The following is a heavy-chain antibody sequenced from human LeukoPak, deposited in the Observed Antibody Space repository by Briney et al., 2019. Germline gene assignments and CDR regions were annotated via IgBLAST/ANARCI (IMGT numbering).Heavy chain of an antibody. CDR2: VRPYNGDP. CDR1: GDIFRRYG. J-gene: IGHJ6*02. V-gene: IGHV1-18*04. CDR3: ARPYSANWHPHPYRMDV. Sequence: GASVKVSCKASGDIFRRYGVTWARQAPGQGPEGMGWVRPYNGDPEYAQKFQGRVTMSTDTSTDTSYMELRSLGSDDTAVYYCARPYSANWHPHPYRMDVWGQGTTVIVSS. D-gene: IGHD1-1*01.